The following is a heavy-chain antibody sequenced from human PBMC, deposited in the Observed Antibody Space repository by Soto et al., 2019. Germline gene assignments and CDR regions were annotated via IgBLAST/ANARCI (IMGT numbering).Heavy chain of an antibody. CDR2: ISAYNGNT. Sequence: ASVKVSCKASGYTFTSYGISWVRQAPGQGLEWMGWISAYNGNTNYAQKLQGRVTITTDTSTSTAYMELRSLRSDDTAVYYCASSPLKPRYYYDSSGYYYAGYWGQGTLVTVSS. CDR3: ASSPLKPRYYYDSSGYYYAGY. CDR1: GYTFTSYG. V-gene: IGHV1-18*01. J-gene: IGHJ4*02. D-gene: IGHD3-22*01.